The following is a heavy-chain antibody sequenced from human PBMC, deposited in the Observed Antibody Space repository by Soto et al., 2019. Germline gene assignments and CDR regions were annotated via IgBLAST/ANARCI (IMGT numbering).Heavy chain of an antibody. D-gene: IGHD6-13*01. Sequence: SETLSLTCAVSGYSFSSSNWWGWIRQPPGKGLEWIGYISYSGSTYYNPSLKSRVTMSVDTSKNQFFLKLSSVTAVDTAVYYCAGAAAGNWFDPWGQGTLVTVSS. V-gene: IGHV4-28*01. CDR1: GYSFSSSNW. CDR3: AGAAAGNWFDP. J-gene: IGHJ5*02. CDR2: ISYSGST.